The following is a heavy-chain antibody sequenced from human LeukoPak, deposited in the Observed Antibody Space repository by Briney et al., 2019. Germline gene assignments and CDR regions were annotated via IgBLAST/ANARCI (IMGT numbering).Heavy chain of an antibody. Sequence: GASVTVSFKASVYTFTSYDINWVRQATGQGLEWMGWMNPNSGNTGYAQKFQGRVTMTRNTSISTAYMELSSLRSEDTAVYYCARTVSRITMVRGVMNFDYWGQGTLVTVSS. CDR3: ARTVSRITMVRGVMNFDY. D-gene: IGHD3-10*01. CDR1: VYTFTSYD. V-gene: IGHV1-8*01. J-gene: IGHJ4*02. CDR2: MNPNSGNT.